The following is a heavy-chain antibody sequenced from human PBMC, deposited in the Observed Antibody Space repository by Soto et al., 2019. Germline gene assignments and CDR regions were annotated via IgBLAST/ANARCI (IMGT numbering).Heavy chain of an antibody. CDR1: GVTVSTYD. CDR3: AINEGTDGYKFAD. J-gene: IGHJ4*02. Sequence: QVQLVQSGAEVKKPGSSVKVSCKASGVTVSTYDICWVRQAPGKGLEWMGGIIPLFGTANYAQKFQGRATIIADESTRTADMELRRLRSEDTAVYYCAINEGTDGYKFADWGQGNLVTDSS. D-gene: IGHD5-12*01. V-gene: IGHV1-69*01. CDR2: IIPLFGTA.